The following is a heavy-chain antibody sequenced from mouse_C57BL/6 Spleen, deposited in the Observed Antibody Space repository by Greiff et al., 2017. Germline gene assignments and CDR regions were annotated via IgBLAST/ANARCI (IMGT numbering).Heavy chain of an antibody. CDR1: GFTFSSYG. CDR3: AMYYEGYAMDY. CDR2: ISSGGSYT. V-gene: IGHV5-6*01. D-gene: IGHD2-4*01. J-gene: IGHJ4*01. Sequence: DVQLQESGGDLVKPGGSLKLSCAASGFTFSSYGMSWVRQTPDKRLAWVATISSGGSYTYYPDRVKGRFTLSIANAKNTLYLQMSSLKSEDTARYDCAMYYEGYAMDYWGQGTSVTVAS.